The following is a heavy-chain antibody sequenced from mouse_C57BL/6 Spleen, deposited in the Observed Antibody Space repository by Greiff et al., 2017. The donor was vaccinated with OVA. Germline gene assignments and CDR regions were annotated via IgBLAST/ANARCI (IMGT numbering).Heavy chain of an antibody. J-gene: IGHJ4*01. D-gene: IGHD1-1*01. CDR1: GYTFTSYW. CDR2: IYPGSGST. V-gene: IGHV1-55*01. Sequence: QVQLQQSGAELVKPGASVKMSCKASGYTFTSYWITWVKQRPGQGLEWIGDIYPGSGSTNYNEKFKSKATLTVDTSSSTAYMQLSSLTSEDSAVYYCARLGTTVVPMDYWGQGTSVTVSS. CDR3: ARLGTTVVPMDY.